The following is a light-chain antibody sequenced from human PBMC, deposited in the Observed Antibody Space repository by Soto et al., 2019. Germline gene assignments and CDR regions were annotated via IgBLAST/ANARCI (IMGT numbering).Light chain of an antibody. Sequence: EIVLTQSPGTLSLSPGERVTLSCRASQSLSGNYLAWYQQKPGQAPKFLIYGASNRATHIPDRFSGGGSGTDFALTINRLEPEDSAVYYCQQYGHSPITFGQGTRLEIK. CDR3: QQYGHSPIT. V-gene: IGKV3-20*01. CDR2: GAS. CDR1: QSLSGNY. J-gene: IGKJ5*01.